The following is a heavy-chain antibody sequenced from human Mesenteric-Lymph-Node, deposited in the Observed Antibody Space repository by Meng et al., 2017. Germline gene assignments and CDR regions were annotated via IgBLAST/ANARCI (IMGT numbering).Heavy chain of an antibody. CDR2: ISGSDPST. Sequence: GGSLRLSCVASGFTFSTYAMSWVRQAPGKGLEWVSTISGSDPSTYYADSVKGRFTISRDNSKNTIFLQMNSLRAEDTAVYYCAKDPDARLLDTGTTFDYWGLGTVVTVSS. CDR3: AKDPDARLLDTGTTFDY. CDR1: GFTFSTYA. D-gene: IGHD1-1*01. V-gene: IGHV3-23*01. J-gene: IGHJ4*02.